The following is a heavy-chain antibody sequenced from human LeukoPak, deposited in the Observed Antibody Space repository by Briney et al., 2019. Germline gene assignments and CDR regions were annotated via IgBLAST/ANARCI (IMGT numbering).Heavy chain of an antibody. CDR1: GIPFSDFY. D-gene: IGHD6-25*01. V-gene: IGHV3-11*03. CDR3: AAGTAADY. Sequence: GGSLRLSCVVAGIPFSDFYMNWIRQAPGKGLEWISYISSSSSYTDYAESVKGRFTISRDNAKSALYLQMSDLRVEDTAVYYCAAGTAADYWGQGTLVTVSS. CDR2: ISSSSSYT. J-gene: IGHJ4*02.